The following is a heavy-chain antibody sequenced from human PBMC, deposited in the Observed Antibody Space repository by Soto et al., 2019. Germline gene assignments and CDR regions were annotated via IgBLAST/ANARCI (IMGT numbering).Heavy chain of an antibody. J-gene: IGHJ4*02. CDR1: GFTFSTYA. Sequence: GGSLRLSCAASGFTFSTYAMSWVRQAPGKGLEWVSTIDNSGGITYYADSVKGRFTISRDNSKNTLYLQMNSLRAEDTAVYYWAKAHRPSGSYYFDYWGQGTLVTVSS. V-gene: IGHV3-23*05. CDR2: IDNSGGIT. CDR3: AKAHRPSGSYYFDY. D-gene: IGHD1-26*01.